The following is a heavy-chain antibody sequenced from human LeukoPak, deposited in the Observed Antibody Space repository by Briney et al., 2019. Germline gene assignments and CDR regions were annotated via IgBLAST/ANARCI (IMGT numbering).Heavy chain of an antibody. V-gene: IGHV4-59*01. CDR1: GDSISRYY. CDR2: ISYSGST. CDR3: ARSQGAYFDY. Sequence: SETLSLTCTVSGDSISRYYWSWIRQPPGKGPECIGYISYSGSTYYNPSLKSRVTISLDTSKNHFSLKLTSVTAADTAVFYCARSQGAYFDYWGQGILVTVSS. J-gene: IGHJ4*02.